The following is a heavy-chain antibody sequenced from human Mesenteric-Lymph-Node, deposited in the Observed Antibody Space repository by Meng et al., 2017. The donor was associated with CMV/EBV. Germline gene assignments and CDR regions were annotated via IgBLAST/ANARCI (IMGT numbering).Heavy chain of an antibody. CDR2: INSGGNDA. CDR3: ARDVGLNWDLHLDC. V-gene: IGHV3-74*01. Sequence: GESLKISCVASGFTFSNYWMHWVRQAPGKGLEWVSRINSGGNDAYYSDSVKGRFTISRDNAKNTLYLQMSALRADDTAVYYCARDVGLNWDLHLDCWAQGTLVTVSS. CDR1: GFTFSNYW. D-gene: IGHD7-27*01. J-gene: IGHJ4*02.